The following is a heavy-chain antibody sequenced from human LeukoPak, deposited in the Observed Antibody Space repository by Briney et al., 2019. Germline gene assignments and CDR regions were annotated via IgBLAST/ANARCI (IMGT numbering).Heavy chain of an antibody. Sequence: PGGSLRLSCAASGFTFSSYSMNWVRQAPGKGLEWVSSISSSSSYIYYADSVKGRFTISRDNAKNSLYLQMNSLRAEDTAVYYCAKGTSVAGRGVKGVDCWGQGTLVTVSS. CDR3: AKGTSVAGRGVKGVDC. CDR2: ISSSSSYI. D-gene: IGHD6-19*01. V-gene: IGHV3-21*04. CDR1: GFTFSSYS. J-gene: IGHJ4*02.